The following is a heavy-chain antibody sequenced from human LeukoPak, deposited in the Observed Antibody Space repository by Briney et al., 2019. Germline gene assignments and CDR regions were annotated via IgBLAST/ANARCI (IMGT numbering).Heavy chain of an antibody. Sequence: GGSLRLSCAASGFTFSSYWISWVRQAPGKGLEWVANIKQDGSEKYYVDSVKGRFTISRDNAKNSLYLQMNSLRAEDTAVYYCARVKDYCSGGSCYFYGMDVWGQGTTVTVSS. D-gene: IGHD2-15*01. CDR3: ARVKDYCSGGSCYFYGMDV. J-gene: IGHJ6*02. V-gene: IGHV3-7*01. CDR1: GFTFSSYW. CDR2: IKQDGSEK.